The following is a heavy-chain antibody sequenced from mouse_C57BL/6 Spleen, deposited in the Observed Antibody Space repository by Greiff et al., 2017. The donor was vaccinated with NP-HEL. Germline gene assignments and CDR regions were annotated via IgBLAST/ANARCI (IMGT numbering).Heavy chain of an antibody. D-gene: IGHD2-3*01. V-gene: IGHV1-50*01. CDR2: IDPSDSYT. J-gene: IGHJ3*01. CDR1: GYTFTSYW. Sequence: QVQLQQSGAELVKPGASVKLSCKASGYTFTSYWMQWVKQRPGQGLEWIGEIDPSDSYTNYNQKFKGKATLTVDTSSSTAYMQLSSLTSEDSAVYYCAAHGYSWFAYWGQGTLVTVSA. CDR3: AAHGYSWFAY.